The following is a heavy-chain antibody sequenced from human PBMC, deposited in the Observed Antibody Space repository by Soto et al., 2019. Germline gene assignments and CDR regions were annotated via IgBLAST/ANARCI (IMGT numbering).Heavy chain of an antibody. Sequence: SXTLSLTCTVSGGSISSGGYYWSWIRQHPGKGLEWIGYIYYSGSTYYNPSLKSRVTISVDTSKNQFSLKLSSVTAADTAVYYFAASCVGCGGFNYYRIDVSGQGTTVTVSS. CDR2: IYYSGST. J-gene: IGHJ6*02. V-gene: IGHV4-31*03. D-gene: IGHD2-21*01. CDR3: AASCVGCGGFNYYRIDV. CDR1: GGSISSGGYY.